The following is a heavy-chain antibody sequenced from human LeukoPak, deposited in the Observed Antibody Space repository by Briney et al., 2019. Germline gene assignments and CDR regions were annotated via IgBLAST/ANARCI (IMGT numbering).Heavy chain of an antibody. CDR3: ATDPRGNYRGYFDY. D-gene: IGHD1-7*01. J-gene: IGHJ4*02. Sequence: GGSLRLSCVASGIPFSRYGMAWVRQAPGKGLGWVSIISGSGGDSYYADSVKGRFTISRDNSKNTLFLQMNNVRADDTAVYFCATDPRGNYRGYFDYWGQGTLITVSS. V-gene: IGHV3-23*01. CDR2: ISGSGGDS. CDR1: GIPFSRYG.